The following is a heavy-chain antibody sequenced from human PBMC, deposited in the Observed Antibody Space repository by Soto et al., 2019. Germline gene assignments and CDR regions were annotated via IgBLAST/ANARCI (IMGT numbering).Heavy chain of an antibody. D-gene: IGHD3-22*01. CDR3: ARRANYQDGSGYYDY. J-gene: IGHJ4*02. V-gene: IGHV1-46*01. CDR1: GYSFTNYY. CDR2: IDPSGGST. Sequence: ASVKVSCKASGYSFTNYYMHWVRHAPGQGPEWMGLIDPSGGSTNYAEKFQGRVTMTRDTSTSTVYMDLSSLRSEDTAVYYCARRANYQDGSGYYDYWGQGTLVTVSS.